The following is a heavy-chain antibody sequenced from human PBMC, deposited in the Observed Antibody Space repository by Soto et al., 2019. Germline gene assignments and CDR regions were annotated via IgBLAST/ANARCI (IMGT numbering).Heavy chain of an antibody. CDR3: SSLMGNSWLDS. CDR1: GDSVSTNSAT. D-gene: IGHD2-8*01. J-gene: IGHJ5*01. CDR2: TYYRSKWYN. V-gene: IGHV6-1*01. Sequence: PSQTLSLTCAISGDSVSTNSATWDWIRQSPSRGLEWLGRTYYRSKWYNDYAVSVKGRITINPDTSNNQLSLPLHSVTPVDTSVYWCSSLMGNSWLDSWGKGTPVTVSS.